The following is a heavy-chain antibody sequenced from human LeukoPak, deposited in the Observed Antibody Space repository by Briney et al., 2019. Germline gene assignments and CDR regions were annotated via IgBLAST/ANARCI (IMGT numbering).Heavy chain of an antibody. D-gene: IGHD2-2*01. CDR1: GYTFTGYY. J-gene: IGHJ4*02. CDR3: GRDARGYCSSTSCFKSLGY. V-gene: IGHV1-2*02. CDR2: INPNSGGT. Sequence: ASVKVSCKASGYTFTGYYMHWVRQAPGQGLEWMGWINPNSGGTNYAQKFQGRVTMTRDTSISTAYMELSRLRSDDTSVYYCGRDARGYCSSTSCFKSLGYWGQGTLVTVSS.